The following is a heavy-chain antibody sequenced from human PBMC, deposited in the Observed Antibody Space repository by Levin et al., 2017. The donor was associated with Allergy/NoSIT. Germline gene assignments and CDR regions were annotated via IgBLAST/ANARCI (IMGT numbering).Heavy chain of an antibody. Sequence: ASVKVSCKASGYTFTNYGITWLRQAPGQGLEWMGWINAYSGNTNYAQKVQGRVTMTTDTSTTTVYMELRSLRSDDTAVYYCARVSVGIGFGDYWGQGTLVTVSS. CDR2: INAYSGNT. V-gene: IGHV1-18*01. D-gene: IGHD1-14*01. CDR3: ARVSVGIGFGDY. J-gene: IGHJ4*02. CDR1: GYTFTNYG.